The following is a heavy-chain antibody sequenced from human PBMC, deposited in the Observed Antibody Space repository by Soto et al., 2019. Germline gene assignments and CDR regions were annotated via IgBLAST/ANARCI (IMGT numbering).Heavy chain of an antibody. CDR3: ARDACSGYDKGYFDY. CDR2: IYYSGTT. J-gene: IGHJ4*02. Sequence: SETLSLTCTVSGGPISTYYWSWIRQPPGKGLEWIGFIYYSGTTNYNPSLKSRVTISVDTSKNQFSLKLSSVTAADTAVYYCARDACSGYDKGYFDYWGPGTLVTVSS. D-gene: IGHD5-12*01. CDR1: GGPISTYY. V-gene: IGHV4-59*01.